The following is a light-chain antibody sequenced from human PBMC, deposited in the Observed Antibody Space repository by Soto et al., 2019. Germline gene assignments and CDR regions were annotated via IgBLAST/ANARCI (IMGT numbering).Light chain of an antibody. Sequence: EIVLTQSPGTLSLSPGERATLSCRASQSVSSSYLAWYQQKHGQAPRLLIYGASNRATGIPDRFSGSGSGTDFTLTISRLEPEDFAVYYCQQYGNSPWTFGQGTKVEI. CDR2: GAS. CDR1: QSVSSSY. CDR3: QQYGNSPWT. J-gene: IGKJ1*01. V-gene: IGKV3-20*01.